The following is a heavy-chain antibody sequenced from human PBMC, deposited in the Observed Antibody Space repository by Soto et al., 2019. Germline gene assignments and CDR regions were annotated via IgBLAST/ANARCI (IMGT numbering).Heavy chain of an antibody. J-gene: IGHJ4*02. D-gene: IGHD3-22*01. CDR2: IYYSGST. Sequence: SETLSLTCTVSGGSISSYYWSWIRQPPGKGLEWIGYIYYSGSTNYNPSLKSRVTISVDTSKNQFSLKLSSVTAADTAVYYCARGVRHYDSSGYYLLQFDYWGQGTLVTVSS. CDR3: ARGVRHYDSSGYYLLQFDY. V-gene: IGHV4-59*01. CDR1: GGSISSYY.